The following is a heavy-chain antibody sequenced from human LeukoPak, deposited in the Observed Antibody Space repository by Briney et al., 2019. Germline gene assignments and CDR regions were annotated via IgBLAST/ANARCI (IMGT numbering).Heavy chain of an antibody. D-gene: IGHD3-22*01. CDR1: GGSFSGYY. V-gene: IGHV4-34*01. CDR3: ARGRIYYYDSSGSSRFDY. J-gene: IGHJ4*02. CDR2: INHSGST. Sequence: SETLSLTCAVYGGSFSGYYWSWIGQPPGKGLEWIGEINHSGSTNYNPSLKSRVTISVDTSKNQFSLKLSSVTAADTAVYYCARGRIYYYDSSGSSRFDYWGQGTLVTVSS.